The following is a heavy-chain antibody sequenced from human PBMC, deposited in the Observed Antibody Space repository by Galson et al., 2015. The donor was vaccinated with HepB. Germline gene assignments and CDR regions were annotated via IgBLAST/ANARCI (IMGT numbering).Heavy chain of an antibody. Sequence: SLRLSCAASGFTFSSYAMTWVRQAPGKGLEWVSTISATSGNTYYADSVKGRFTISRDNSENTLYLQMSRLRAEDTAVYYCAKVEVTMWFGETLDYWGQGTLVTVSS. CDR1: GFTFSSYA. J-gene: IGHJ4*02. CDR2: ISATSGNT. D-gene: IGHD3-10*01. CDR3: AKVEVTMWFGETLDY. V-gene: IGHV3-23*01.